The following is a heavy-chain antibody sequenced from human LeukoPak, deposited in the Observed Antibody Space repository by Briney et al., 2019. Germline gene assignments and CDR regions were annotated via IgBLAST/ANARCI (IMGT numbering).Heavy chain of an antibody. D-gene: IGHD6-19*01. V-gene: IGHV3-21*01. CDR1: GFTFSSYS. J-gene: IGHJ4*02. CDR2: ISSSSSYI. CDR3: ARVRSGWLIDY. Sequence: GGSLRLSCAASGFTFSSYSMNWVRQAPGKGLEWVSSISSSSSYIYYADSVKGRFTISRDNAKNSLYLQMNSLRAEDTAVYYCARVRSGWLIDYWGQGTLVTVSS.